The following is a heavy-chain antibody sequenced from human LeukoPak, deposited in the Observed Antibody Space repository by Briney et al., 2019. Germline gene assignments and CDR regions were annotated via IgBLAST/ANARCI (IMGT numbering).Heavy chain of an antibody. CDR3: ARDQEGFDY. V-gene: IGHV1-46*01. Sequence: ASVKVSCKASGYTFTSNYIHWVRQAPGQGLEWMGMIYPRDGSTSYAQKFQGRVTVTRDTSTSTVHMKLSGLRSEDTAVYYCARDQEGFDYWGQGTLVTVSS. CDR1: GYTFTSNY. CDR2: IYPRDGST. J-gene: IGHJ4*02.